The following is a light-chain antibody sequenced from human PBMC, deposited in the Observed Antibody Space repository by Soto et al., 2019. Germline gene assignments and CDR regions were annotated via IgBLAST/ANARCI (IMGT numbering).Light chain of an antibody. CDR1: SSDVGGYNY. J-gene: IGLJ2*01. Sequence: QSALTQPPSASGSPGQSVTISCTGTSSDVGGYNYVSWYQQHPGKAPKLMISEVSKRPSGDPDRFSGSKSGNTASLTVSGLQAKDEADYYCSSFAGNNNLVFGGGTKLTVL. CDR2: EVS. CDR3: SSFAGNNNLV. V-gene: IGLV2-8*01.